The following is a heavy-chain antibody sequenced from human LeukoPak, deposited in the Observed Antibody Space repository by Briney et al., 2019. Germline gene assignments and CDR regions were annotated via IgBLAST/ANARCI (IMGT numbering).Heavy chain of an antibody. CDR2: ISDDGSHK. J-gene: IGHJ4*02. V-gene: IGHV3-30-3*01. CDR1: GFTFSSYA. Sequence: GGSLRLSCAASGFTFSSYAMHWVRQAPGKGLEWVAVISDDGSHKHYADSGKGRFTISRDNSKNTLYLQMNSLRDEDTAVYYCAASYSSSWHNFDYWGQGALVTASS. CDR3: AASYSSSWHNFDY. D-gene: IGHD6-13*01.